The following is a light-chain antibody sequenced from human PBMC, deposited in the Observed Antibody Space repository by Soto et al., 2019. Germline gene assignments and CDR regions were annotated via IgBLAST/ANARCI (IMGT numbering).Light chain of an antibody. Sequence: DIQMTQSPSSLSASVGDRVTITCRASQDIQNALGWYQQKPGKAPKRLIYAASSLQSGVPSRFRGSRSGTEFTLTISSLQPEDFETYYCLQHDSNVWTFGQGTKVDIX. CDR2: AAS. CDR1: QDIQNA. V-gene: IGKV1-17*01. CDR3: LQHDSNVWT. J-gene: IGKJ1*01.